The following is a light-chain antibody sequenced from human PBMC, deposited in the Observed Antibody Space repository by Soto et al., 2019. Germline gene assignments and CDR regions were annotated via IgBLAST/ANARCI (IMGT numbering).Light chain of an antibody. CDR3: YSYAGSFTWV. CDR1: SNDVGGNNF. J-gene: IGLJ3*02. CDR2: EVS. V-gene: IGLV2-11*01. Sequence: QSALTQPRSVSGSPGQSVTISCTGTSNDVGGNNFVSWYQQHPGKAPKLLISEVSNRPSGVSSRFSGSKSGNTASRTISGLEADDEGDYYCYSYAGSFTWVFGGGTKVTV.